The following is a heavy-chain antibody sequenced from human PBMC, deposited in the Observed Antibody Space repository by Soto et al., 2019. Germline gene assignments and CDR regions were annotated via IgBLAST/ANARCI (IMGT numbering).Heavy chain of an antibody. CDR3: ARLLDSSGWGSNAFDI. D-gene: IGHD6-19*01. J-gene: IGHJ3*02. V-gene: IGHV1-69*13. CDR1: GGTFSSYA. CDR2: IIPIFGTA. Sequence: ASVKVSCKASGGTFSSYAISWVRQAPGQGLEWMGGIIPIFGTANYAQKFQGRVTITADESTSTAYMELSSLRSEDTAVYYCARLLDSSGWGSNAFDIWGQGTMVTVSS.